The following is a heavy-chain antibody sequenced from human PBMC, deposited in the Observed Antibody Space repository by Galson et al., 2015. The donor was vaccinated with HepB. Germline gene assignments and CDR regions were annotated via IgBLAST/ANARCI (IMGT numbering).Heavy chain of an antibody. J-gene: IGHJ4*02. CDR3: ARLPDCGGSSCFDY. D-gene: IGHD2-15*01. Sequence: ETLSLTCIVSSGSIRSSSYYWGWIRQPPGKGLEWIGSIYYSGRTYYNPSLKSRVTISVDTSKNQFSLKLSSVTAADTAVYYCARLPDCGGSSCFDYWGQGALVTVSS. V-gene: IGHV4-39*01. CDR1: SGSIRSSSYY. CDR2: IYYSGRT.